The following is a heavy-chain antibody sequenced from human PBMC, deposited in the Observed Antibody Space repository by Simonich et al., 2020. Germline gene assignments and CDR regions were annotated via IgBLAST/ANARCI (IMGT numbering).Heavy chain of an antibody. J-gene: IGHJ3*02. Sequence: QLQLQESGPGLVKPSETLSLTCTVSVGSISSSSYYWGWNRQPPGKGLGWIGSIYYSGSTYYNPSLKSRVTISVDTSKTQVSLKLSAVTAADTAVYYCARHAGFAFDIWGQGTMVTVSS. CDR2: IYYSGST. D-gene: IGHD6-13*01. CDR3: ARHAGFAFDI. V-gene: IGHV4-39*01. CDR1: VGSISSSSYY.